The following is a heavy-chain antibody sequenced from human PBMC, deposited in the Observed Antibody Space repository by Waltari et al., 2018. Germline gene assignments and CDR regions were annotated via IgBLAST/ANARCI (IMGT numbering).Heavy chain of an antibody. J-gene: IGHJ6*02. CDR3: ARDRAGRWIQLMWYDGMDV. D-gene: IGHD5-18*01. Sequence: EVQLVESGGGLVQPGGSLRLSCADSGSTFSSYEMNWVRQAPGKGLEWVSYISSSGSTRYYADAVKGRFTISRDNAKNSLYLQMNSLRAEDTAVYYCARDRAGRWIQLMWYDGMDVWGQGTTVTVSS. CDR1: GSTFSSYE. V-gene: IGHV3-48*03. CDR2: ISSSGSTR.